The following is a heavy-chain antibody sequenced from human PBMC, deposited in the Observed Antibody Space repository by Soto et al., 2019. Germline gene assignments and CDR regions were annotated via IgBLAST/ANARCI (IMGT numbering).Heavy chain of an antibody. V-gene: IGHV4-59*08. CDR1: GGSISSYY. J-gene: IGHJ4*02. CDR3: ARQPLDCSGGACNRVSNFDI. CDR2: IYYSGST. D-gene: IGHD2-15*01. Sequence: SETLSLTCTVSGGSISSYYWSWIRQPPGKGLEWIGYIYYSGSTNYNPSLKSRVTISVDTSKNQFSLKLSSVTAADTAVYYCARQPLDCSGGACNRVSNFDIWGQGTQVTVSS.